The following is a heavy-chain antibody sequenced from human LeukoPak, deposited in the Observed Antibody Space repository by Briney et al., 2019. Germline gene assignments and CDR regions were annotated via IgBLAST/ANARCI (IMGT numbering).Heavy chain of an antibody. D-gene: IGHD2-15*01. CDR1: GFTFSSYC. CDR2: ISGTGGTT. CDR3: AKNGDRGAYCSGGSCYPYYYYYMDV. V-gene: IGHV3-23*01. Sequence: PGGSLRLSCAASGFTFSSYCMSWVRQAPGRGVEWVSVISGTGGTTYYADSVKGRFTISRDNSKNTLYLQMNSLRAEDTAVYYCAKNGDRGAYCSGGSCYPYYYYYMDVWGKGTTVTISS. J-gene: IGHJ6*03.